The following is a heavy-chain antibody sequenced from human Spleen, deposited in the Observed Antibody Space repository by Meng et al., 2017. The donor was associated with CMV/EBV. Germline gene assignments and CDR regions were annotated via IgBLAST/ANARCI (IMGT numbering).Heavy chain of an antibody. CDR2: LNWNGGTR. Sequence: GGPLRLSCASSGFSFDDYAMSWVRQVPGKGLEWVSGLNWNGGTRAYADSVKGRFSISRDNSKTSLYLQMNSLRAEDTALYYCARDQGHCSSTSCYWGPFDYWGQGALVTVSS. V-gene: IGHV3-20*04. J-gene: IGHJ4*02. D-gene: IGHD2-2*01. CDR3: ARDQGHCSSTSCYWGPFDY. CDR1: GFSFDDYA.